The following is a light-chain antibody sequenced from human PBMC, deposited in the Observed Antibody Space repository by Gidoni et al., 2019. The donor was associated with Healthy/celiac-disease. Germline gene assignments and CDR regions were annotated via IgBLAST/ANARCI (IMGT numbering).Light chain of an antibody. V-gene: IGKV1-39*01. CDR1: QSISSY. CDR3: QQSYSTPYT. CDR2: AAS. J-gene: IGKJ2*01. Sequence: DIQMTQSPSSLSASVGDRVTITCRASQSISSYLNWYQQKGGKAPKLLIYAASSLQSGVPSRFSGSGSGTDFTLTISSLQPEDFATYYCQQSYSTPYTFGQGTKLDIK.